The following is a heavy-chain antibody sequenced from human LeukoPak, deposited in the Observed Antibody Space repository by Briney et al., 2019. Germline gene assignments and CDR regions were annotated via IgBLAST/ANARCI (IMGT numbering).Heavy chain of an antibody. CDR1: GGSISSGGYT. CDR3: ARGRDGYKPDFDY. V-gene: IGHV4-30-2*01. Sequence: SQTLSLTCAVSGGSISSGGYTWSWIPQPPRKSLEWVGYIYHSGSTYYNPSLKSRVTISVDRSKNQFSLKLSSVTAADTAVYYCARGRDGYKPDFDYWGQGTLVTVSS. D-gene: IGHD5-24*01. CDR2: IYHSGST. J-gene: IGHJ4*02.